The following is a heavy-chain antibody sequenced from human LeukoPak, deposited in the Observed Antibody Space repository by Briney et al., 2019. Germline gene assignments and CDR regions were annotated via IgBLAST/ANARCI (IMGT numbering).Heavy chain of an antibody. D-gene: IGHD3-10*01. CDR3: ARAPGAYYYGSGSYYNALNY. CDR1: GFTFSSYD. CDR2: ISSSDNTI. V-gene: IGHV3-48*03. J-gene: IGHJ4*02. Sequence: GGSLRLSCAASGFTFSSYDMNWVRQAPGQGLKWVSYISSSDNTIYYADSVKGRFTISRDNAKNSLYLQMNSLRAEDTAVYYCARAPGAYYYGSGSYYNALNYWGQGTLVTVSS.